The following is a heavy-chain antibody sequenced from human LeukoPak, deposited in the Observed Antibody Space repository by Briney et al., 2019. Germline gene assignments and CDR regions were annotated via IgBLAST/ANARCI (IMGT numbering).Heavy chain of an antibody. Sequence: SETLSLTCTVSGYSISSGYYWGWIRQPPGKGLEWIGSIYYSGSTYYNPSLKSRVTIPVDTSKNQFSLKLSSVTAADTAVYYCAREHGFGFGELYVDYWGQGTLVTVSS. J-gene: IGHJ4*02. CDR1: GYSISSGYY. CDR2: IYYSGST. V-gene: IGHV4-38-2*02. D-gene: IGHD3-10*01. CDR3: AREHGFGFGELYVDY.